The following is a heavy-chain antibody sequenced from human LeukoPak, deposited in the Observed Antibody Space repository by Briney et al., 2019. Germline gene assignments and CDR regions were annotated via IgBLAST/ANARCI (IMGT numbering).Heavy chain of an antibody. J-gene: IGHJ4*02. CDR3: ARDLTQWGASYPDY. CDR2: IKQDGSEK. V-gene: IGHV3-7*01. Sequence: GGSLRLSCAASGFTFSSYWMSWVRQAPGKGLEWVANIKQDGSEKYYVDSVKGRFTISRDNVKNSLYLQMNSLRAEDTAVYYCARDLTQWGASYPDYWGQGTLVTVSS. D-gene: IGHD1-26*01. CDR1: GFTFSSYW.